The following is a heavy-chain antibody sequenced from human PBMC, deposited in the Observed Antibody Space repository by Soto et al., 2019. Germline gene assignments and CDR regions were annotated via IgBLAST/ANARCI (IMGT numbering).Heavy chain of an antibody. J-gene: IGHJ4*02. CDR3: EKTFSGWSYFFDD. V-gene: IGHV3-30-3*02. Sequence: QVQLVESGGGVVQPGRSLNLSCAASGFSFSTYAMHWVRQAPGKGLEWVAVISYEGSTKYYADSMKGRFTISRDNAKNTLYLQMNSLRDVDTAVYYCEKTFSGWSYFFDDWGQGTLVTVSS. CDR1: GFSFSTYA. D-gene: IGHD6-19*01. CDR2: ISYEGSTK.